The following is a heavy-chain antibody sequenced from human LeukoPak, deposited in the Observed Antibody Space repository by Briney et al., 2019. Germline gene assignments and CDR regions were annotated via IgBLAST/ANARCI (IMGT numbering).Heavy chain of an antibody. J-gene: IGHJ4*02. Sequence: GRSLRLSCAASGFTFSSYGMHWVRQAPGKGLEGVAVISYDGSNKYYADSVKGRFTISRDNSKNTLYLQMNSLRAEDTAVYYCAKDLAPGGVTTLMDYWGQGTLVTVSS. CDR2: ISYDGSNK. CDR1: GFTFSSYG. D-gene: IGHD4-17*01. CDR3: AKDLAPGGVTTLMDY. V-gene: IGHV3-30*18.